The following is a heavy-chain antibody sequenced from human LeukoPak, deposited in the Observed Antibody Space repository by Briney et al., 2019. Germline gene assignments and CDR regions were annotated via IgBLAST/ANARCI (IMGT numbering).Heavy chain of an antibody. CDR2: IRYDGSNK. V-gene: IGHV3-30*02. Sequence: GGSLRLSCAASGFTFSSYGMHWVRQAPGKGLEWVAFIRYDGSNKYYADSVKGRFTISRDNSKNTLYLQMNSLRAEDTAVYYCATLGGYCTNGVCYAPYYFDYWGQGTLVTVSS. J-gene: IGHJ4*02. CDR1: GFTFSSYG. D-gene: IGHD2-8*01. CDR3: ATLGGYCTNGVCYAPYYFDY.